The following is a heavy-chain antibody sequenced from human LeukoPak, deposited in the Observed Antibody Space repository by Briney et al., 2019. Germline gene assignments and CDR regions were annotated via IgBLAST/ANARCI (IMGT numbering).Heavy chain of an antibody. CDR2: IYHSGST. CDR1: GYSISSGYY. Sequence: SETLSLTCTVSGYSISSGYYWGWFRQPPGKGLEWIGSIYHSGSTYYNPSLKSRVTIPVDTSKHQFSLKLSSVTAADTAVYYCARGSNDFDYWGQGTLVTVSS. J-gene: IGHJ4*02. CDR3: ARGSNDFDY. V-gene: IGHV4-38-2*02.